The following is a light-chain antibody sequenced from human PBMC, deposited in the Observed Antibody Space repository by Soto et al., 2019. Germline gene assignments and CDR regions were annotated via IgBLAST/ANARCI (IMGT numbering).Light chain of an antibody. V-gene: IGKV3-20*01. CDR2: DAS. CDR1: QYVSNDY. Sequence: IGLTQSPGTLSLSPGDTATLSCRASQYVSNDYLAWYQQRPGQAPRLLIYDASRRATGIPDRFSGSGSGTDFSLTISRLEPENFAVYYCQQYGSSPITFGQGTRLEIK. J-gene: IGKJ5*01. CDR3: QQYGSSPIT.